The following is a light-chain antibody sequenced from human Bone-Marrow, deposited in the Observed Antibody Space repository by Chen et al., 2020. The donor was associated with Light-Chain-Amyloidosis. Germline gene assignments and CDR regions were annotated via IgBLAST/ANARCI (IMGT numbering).Light chain of an antibody. CDR2: RNN. Sequence: QSVLTQPPSASGTPGQRVTSSCSGSSSNIGSNYVYWYQQLPGMAPKLLIYRNNQRPSGVPDRFSGAKSGNSASLAISGLRSEDEADYYCAAWDDSLSGVFGGGTKLTVL. J-gene: IGLJ3*02. CDR1: SSNIGSNY. V-gene: IGLV1-47*01. CDR3: AAWDDSLSGV.